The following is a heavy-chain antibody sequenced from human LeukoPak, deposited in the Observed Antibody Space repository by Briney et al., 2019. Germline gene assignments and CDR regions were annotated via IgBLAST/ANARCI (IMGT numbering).Heavy chain of an antibody. J-gene: IGHJ4*02. CDR2: VSVSGGST. D-gene: IGHD3-3*01. CDR1: GFTFSRYA. V-gene: IGHV3-23*01. Sequence: PGGSLRLSCAASGFTFSRYALNWARQAPGKGLEWVSTVSVSGGSTYHADSVKGRFTISRDNSENTLYLQMNSLRAEDTAVYCCAKDVKAGSGDYYFDYWGQGTLVTVSS. CDR3: AKDVKAGSGDYYFDY.